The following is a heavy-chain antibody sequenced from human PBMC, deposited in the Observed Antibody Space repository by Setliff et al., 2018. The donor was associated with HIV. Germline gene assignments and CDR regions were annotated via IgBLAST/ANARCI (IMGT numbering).Heavy chain of an antibody. Sequence: SETLSLTCTVSGGSISSHYWSWIRQPPGKGLEWIGSIYYSGSTNYNPSLKSRVTISVDKSKNQFSLKLTSVTAADTAVYYCARGHCSGTNCYGVDYYGMDVWGQGTTVTVSS. CDR2: IYYSGST. CDR1: GGSISSHY. D-gene: IGHD2-2*01. CDR3: ARGHCSGTNCYGVDYYGMDV. V-gene: IGHV4-59*11. J-gene: IGHJ6*02.